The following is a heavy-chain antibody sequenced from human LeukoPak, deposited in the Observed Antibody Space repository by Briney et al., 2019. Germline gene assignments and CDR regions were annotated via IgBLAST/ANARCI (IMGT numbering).Heavy chain of an antibody. V-gene: IGHV3-21*04. D-gene: IGHD6-19*01. CDR1: GFTFIRYS. CDR2: ISSSSSYI. CDR3: AKGSSSGWPYFFDY. J-gene: IGHJ4*02. Sequence: GGSLRLSCAASGFTFIRYSMNWVRQAPGKGLEWVSSISSSSSYIHYADSVKGRFTISRDNSKTTLYLEMNSLRAEDTAVYYCAKGSSSGWPYFFDYWGQGTLVTVSS.